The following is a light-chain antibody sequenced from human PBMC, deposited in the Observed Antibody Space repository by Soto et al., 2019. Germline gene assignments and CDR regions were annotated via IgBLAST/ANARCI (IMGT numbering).Light chain of an antibody. Sequence: QSVLTQSSSASASLGSSVKLTCTLSSGHSSYIIAWHQQQAGKAPRYLMKLEGSGSYNKGSGVPDRFSGSSSGADRYLTISNLQSEDEADYYCETWDSNTKLFGEGTKLTVL. CDR2: LEGSGSY. J-gene: IGLJ3*02. CDR1: SGHSSYI. CDR3: ETWDSNTKL. V-gene: IGLV4-60*03.